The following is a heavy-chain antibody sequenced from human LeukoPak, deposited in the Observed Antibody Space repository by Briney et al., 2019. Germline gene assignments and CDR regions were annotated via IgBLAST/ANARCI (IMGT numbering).Heavy chain of an antibody. CDR2: ISGSGGST. CDR1: GFTFISYS. D-gene: IGHD3-3*01. V-gene: IGHV3-23*01. Sequence: GESLRLSCAASGFTFISYSMTWVRQAPGKGLEWVSAISGSGGSTYYADSAKGRFTISRDNSKNTLYLQMNSLRAEDTAVYYCAKGYDFWSGYYLDYWGQGTLVTVSS. CDR3: AKGYDFWSGYYLDY. J-gene: IGHJ4*02.